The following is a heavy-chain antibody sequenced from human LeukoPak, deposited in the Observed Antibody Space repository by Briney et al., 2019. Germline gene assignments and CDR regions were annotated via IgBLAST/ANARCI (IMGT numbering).Heavy chain of an antibody. CDR2: IYYSGST. J-gene: IGHJ4*02. V-gene: IGHV4-59*08. CDR1: GGSISSYY. CDR3: ARKIIGYSYGYDY. D-gene: IGHD5-18*01. Sequence: PSETLSLTCTVSGGSISSYYWSWIRQPPGKGLEWIGYIYYSGSTNYNPSLKSRVTISVDTSKNQFSLKLSSVTAADTAVYYCARKIIGYSYGYDYWGQGTLVTVSS.